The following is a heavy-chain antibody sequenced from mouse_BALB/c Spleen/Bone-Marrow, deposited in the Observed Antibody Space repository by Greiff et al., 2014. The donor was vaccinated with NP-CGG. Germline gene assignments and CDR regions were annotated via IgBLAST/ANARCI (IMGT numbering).Heavy chain of an antibody. CDR3: ARRDYGPFYALDY. Sequence: VQLQQSGAELARPGASVKMSCKASGYTFTSFTIHWVKQRPGQGLEWIGYINPSSGYTNYNQNLKDKATLTADKSASTAYMQLTSLTSEDSAVYYCARRDYGPFYALDYWGQGTSVTVSS. V-gene: IGHV1-4*01. D-gene: IGHD1-2*01. CDR1: GYTFTSFT. J-gene: IGHJ4*01. CDR2: INPSSGYT.